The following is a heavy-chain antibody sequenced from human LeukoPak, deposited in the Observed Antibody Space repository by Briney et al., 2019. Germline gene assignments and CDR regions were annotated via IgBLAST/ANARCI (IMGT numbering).Heavy chain of an antibody. D-gene: IGHD3-22*01. CDR2: IIGSGGST. Sequence: GGSLRLSCAASGFTFSSYAMSWVRQAPGKGLEWVSAIIGSGGSTYYADSVRGRFTISRDNSKNTRYRQMNRLRAEDTAVYYCAKFTMIVVVTQTLDYSGPRTLVTAS. CDR1: GFTFSSYA. J-gene: IGHJ4*01. V-gene: IGHV3-23*01. CDR3: AKFTMIVVVTQTLDY.